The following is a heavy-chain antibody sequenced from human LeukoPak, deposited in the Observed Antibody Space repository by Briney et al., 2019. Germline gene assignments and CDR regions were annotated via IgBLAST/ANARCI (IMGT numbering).Heavy chain of an antibody. CDR2: ISAYNGNT. CDR1: GYTFTSYG. CDR3: ARDTYYDFWSGYSYGMDV. D-gene: IGHD3-3*01. Sequence: GASVKVSCKASGYTFTSYGISWVRQAPGQGLEWMVWISAYNGNTNYAQKLQGRVTMTTDTSTSTAYMELRSLRSDDTAVYYCARDTYYDFWSGYSYGMDVWGQGTTVTVSS. J-gene: IGHJ6*02. V-gene: IGHV1-18*01.